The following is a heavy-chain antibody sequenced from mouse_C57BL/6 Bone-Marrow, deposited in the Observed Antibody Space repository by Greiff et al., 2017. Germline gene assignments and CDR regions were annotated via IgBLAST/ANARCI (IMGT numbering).Heavy chain of an antibody. J-gene: IGHJ2*01. CDR1: GFTFSDYY. Sequence: EVKLVESEGGLVQPGSSMKLSCTASGFTFSDYYMAWVRQVPEKGLEWVANINYDGSSTYYLDSLKSRFIISRDNAKKILYLQMSSLMSEVTATYYCARDLRFDYWGQGTTLTVSS. CDR3: ARDLRFDY. CDR2: INYDGSST. V-gene: IGHV5-16*01.